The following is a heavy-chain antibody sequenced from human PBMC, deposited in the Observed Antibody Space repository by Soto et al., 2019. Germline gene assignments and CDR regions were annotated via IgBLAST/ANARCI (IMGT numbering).Heavy chain of an antibody. CDR3: AKDTLLWFGELLVNYGMDV. V-gene: IGHV3-30*18. D-gene: IGHD3-10*01. CDR1: GFTFSSYG. CDR2: ISYDGSNK. J-gene: IGHJ6*02. Sequence: QVQLVESGGGVVQPGRSLRLSCAASGFTFSSYGMHWVRQAPGKGLGWVAVISYDGSNKDYADSVKGRFTISRDNSKNTLYLQMNSLRAEDTAVYYCAKDTLLWFGELLVNYGMDVWGQGTTVTVSS.